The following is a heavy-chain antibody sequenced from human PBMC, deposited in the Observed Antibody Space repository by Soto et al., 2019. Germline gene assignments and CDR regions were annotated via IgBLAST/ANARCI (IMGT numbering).Heavy chain of an antibody. J-gene: IGHJ5*02. CDR3: AREQSGNGRWFDP. CDR2: IYYSGST. V-gene: IGHV4-31*03. D-gene: IGHD1-26*01. CDR1: GGSISSGGYY. Sequence: QVQLQESGPGLVKPSQTLSLTCTVSGGSISSGGYYWSWIRQHPGKGLEGIGYIYYSGSTYYNPSLKSRVTISVDTSKNQFSLKLSSVTAADTAVYYCAREQSGNGRWFDPWGQGTLVTVSS.